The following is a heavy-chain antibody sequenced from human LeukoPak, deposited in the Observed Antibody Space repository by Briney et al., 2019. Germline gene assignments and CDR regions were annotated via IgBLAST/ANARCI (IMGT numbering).Heavy chain of an antibody. Sequence: PGGSLRLSCAASGITISNVWMSWVRKAPGKGLELIGRIKSKTDGGTTDCAAPVKCRFIISRDDSKNTVYLQMNSMKTEDTAVYFCTTFYGGYDWGQGTMVTVSS. CDR2: IKSKTDGGTT. V-gene: IGHV3-15*01. J-gene: IGHJ4*02. D-gene: IGHD4-23*01. CDR3: TTFYGGYD. CDR1: GITISNVW.